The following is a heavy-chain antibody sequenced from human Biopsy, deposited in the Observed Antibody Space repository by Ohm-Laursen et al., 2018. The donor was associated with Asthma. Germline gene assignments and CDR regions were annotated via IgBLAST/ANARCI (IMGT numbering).Heavy chain of an antibody. CDR1: GFAVSRDH. V-gene: IGHV3-53*01. D-gene: IGHD3-22*01. CDR2: IYSGGTS. CDR3: ARGDSSNWSHYYFDY. J-gene: IGHJ4*02. Sequence: SLRLSCAASGFAVSRDHMFWVHQAPGKGLEWVSVIYSGGTSHTADSVRGRFTISRDYSKNTLYLQMHSLRAEDTAVYYRARGDSSNWSHYYFDYWGQGTLVTVSS.